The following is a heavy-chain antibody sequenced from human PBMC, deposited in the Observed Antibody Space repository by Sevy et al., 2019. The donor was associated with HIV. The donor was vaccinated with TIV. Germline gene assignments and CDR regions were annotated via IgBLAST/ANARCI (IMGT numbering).Heavy chain of an antibody. CDR1: GGSISSGGYY. CDR2: IYPSGGT. D-gene: IGHD2-8*01. J-gene: IGHJ5*02. V-gene: IGHV4-61*02. CDR3: ARVRTVAGVNGVGWFDP. Sequence: SETLSLTCTVSGGSISSGGYYWSWIRQPAGEGLEWIGRIYPSGGTNYSPSLKSRVTMSVDTSKNQFSLELSSVTAADTAVYYCARVRTVAGVNGVGWFDPWGQGTLVTVSS.